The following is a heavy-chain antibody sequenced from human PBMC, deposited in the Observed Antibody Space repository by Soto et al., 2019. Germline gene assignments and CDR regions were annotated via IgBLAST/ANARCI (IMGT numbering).Heavy chain of an antibody. D-gene: IGHD6-19*01. CDR1: GFSHSTSGMS. J-gene: IGHJ4*02. Sequence: GSGPTLVNPTQTLTLTCTFSGFSHSTSGMSVSWIRQPPGKAMEWLALIDWDDDKYYSTSLKTRLTISKDTSKNQVVLTMTNMYPVDTATYYCARIRSIAVAHGAFDYWGQGNLITVSS. CDR3: ARIRSIAVAHGAFDY. V-gene: IGHV2-70*01. CDR2: IDWDDDK.